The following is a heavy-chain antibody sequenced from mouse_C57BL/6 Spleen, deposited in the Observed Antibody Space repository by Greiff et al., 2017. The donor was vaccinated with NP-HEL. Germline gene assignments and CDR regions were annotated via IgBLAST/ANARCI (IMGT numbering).Heavy chain of an antibody. D-gene: IGHD1-1*01. Sequence: VQLQQPGAELVMPGASVKLSCKASGYTFTSYWMHWVKQRPGQGLEWIGEIDPSDSYTNYNQKFKGKSTLTVDKSSSTAYMQLSSLTSEDSAVYYCARTFITTGVGYFDVWGTGTTVTVAS. CDR3: ARTFITTGVGYFDV. CDR1: GYTFTSYW. CDR2: IDPSDSYT. V-gene: IGHV1-69*01. J-gene: IGHJ1*03.